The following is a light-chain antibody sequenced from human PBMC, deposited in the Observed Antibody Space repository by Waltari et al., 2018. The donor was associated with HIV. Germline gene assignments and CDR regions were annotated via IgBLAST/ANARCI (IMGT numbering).Light chain of an antibody. CDR1: SSNIGNNY. CDR2: DRN. J-gene: IGLJ1*01. CDR3: QSYDSAVSGPRV. V-gene: IGLV1-51*01. Sequence: QSVLTQPPSVSAAPGQKVTISCSGSSSNIGNNYVSWYQQLPGTAPRLLIYDRNKRPSEIPDRFAGSKSGASATLDITGLQTGDEADYYCQSYDSAVSGPRVFGSGTKVTVL.